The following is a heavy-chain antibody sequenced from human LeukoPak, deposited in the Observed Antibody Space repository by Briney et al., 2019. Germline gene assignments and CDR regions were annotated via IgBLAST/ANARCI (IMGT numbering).Heavy chain of an antibody. Sequence: GGSLRLSCAASGFTFSSYAMNWVRQAPGKGLEWVSFISYSGGATYYGDSVKGRFTISRDDSKNTLYLQMNTLRAEDTALYFCAKVGGDSYFDYWGQGTLVTVSS. V-gene: IGHV3-23*01. CDR1: GFTFSSYA. D-gene: IGHD2-21*02. CDR2: ISYSGGAT. J-gene: IGHJ4*02. CDR3: AKVGGDSYFDY.